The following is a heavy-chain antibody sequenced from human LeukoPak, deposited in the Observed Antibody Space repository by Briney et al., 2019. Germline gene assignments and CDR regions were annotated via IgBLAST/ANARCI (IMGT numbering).Heavy chain of an antibody. V-gene: IGHV4-59*01. J-gene: IGHJ4*02. Sequence: SETLSLICSVSGGSISSYYWSWIRQPPGEGLEWIGYIYYSGSTNYNPSLKRRVTISVDTSKNQFSLKLSSVTAADTAVYYCARFDGFLSNFDYWGQGTLVTVSS. CDR1: GGSISSYY. CDR2: IYYSGST. D-gene: IGHD3/OR15-3a*01. CDR3: ARFDGFLSNFDY.